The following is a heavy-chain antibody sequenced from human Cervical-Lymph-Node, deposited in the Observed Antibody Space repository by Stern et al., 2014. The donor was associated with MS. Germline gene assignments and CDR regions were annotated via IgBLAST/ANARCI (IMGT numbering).Heavy chain of an antibody. V-gene: IGHV1-2*06. CDR3: ARCTPDRFTSSWYLN. J-gene: IGHJ4*02. CDR2: ISAKNGAT. D-gene: IGHD6-13*01. Sequence: VQLLESGAEVKKPGASVRVSCKASGYTFIDYYIHWVRQAPGQGLEWMGRISAKNGATYYAQKFQGRAPVTRDQSISTVYMELSRLRSDDTAVYFFARCTPDRFTSSWYLNWGQGTLVTVSS. CDR1: GYTFIDYY.